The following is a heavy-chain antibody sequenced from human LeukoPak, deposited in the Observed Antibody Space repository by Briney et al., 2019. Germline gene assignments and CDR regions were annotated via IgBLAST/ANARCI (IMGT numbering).Heavy chain of an antibody. J-gene: IGHJ4*02. CDR1: EFAFSDYA. V-gene: IGHV3-23*01. CDR2: ISRNSAT. D-gene: IGHD3-10*01. CDR3: ADFGSGSYIFDY. Sequence: GGSLRLSCVASEFAFSDYAMSWVRQAPGKGAEWVSTISRNSATWYADSVMGRFTISRDNSKSTLYLQMNSLRGEDTALYYCADFGSGSYIFDYWGQGSLVTVSS.